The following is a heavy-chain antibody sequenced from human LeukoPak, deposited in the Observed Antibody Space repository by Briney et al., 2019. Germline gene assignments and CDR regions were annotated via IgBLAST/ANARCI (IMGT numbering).Heavy chain of an antibody. D-gene: IGHD2-8*01. CDR3: ARVRLYVFDY. V-gene: IGHV3-66*01. J-gene: IGHJ4*02. CDR1: GFTFSSYS. Sequence: GGSLRLSCAASGFTFSSYSMNWVRQAPGKGLEWVSVIYSGGSTYYADSVKGRFTISRDNSKNTLYLQMNSLRAEDTAVYYCARVRLYVFDYWGQGTLVTVSS. CDR2: IYSGGST.